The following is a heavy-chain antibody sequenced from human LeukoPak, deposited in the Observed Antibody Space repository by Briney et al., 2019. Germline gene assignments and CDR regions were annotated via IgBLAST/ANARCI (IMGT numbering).Heavy chain of an antibody. Sequence: GASVKVSCKASGGTFSSYAISWVRQAPGQGLEWMGGIIPIFGTANYAQKFQGRVTITADESTSTAYMELSSLRSEDTAVYYCARGTFDHYYDSSGYYHEYFQHWGQGTLVTVSS. J-gene: IGHJ1*01. CDR1: GGTFSSYA. V-gene: IGHV1-69*13. CDR3: ARGTFDHYYDSSGYYHEYFQH. CDR2: IIPIFGTA. D-gene: IGHD3-22*01.